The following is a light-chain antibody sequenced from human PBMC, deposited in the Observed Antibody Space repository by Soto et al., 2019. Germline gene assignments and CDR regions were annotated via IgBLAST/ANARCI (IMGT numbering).Light chain of an antibody. CDR3: QKYDTAPQT. J-gene: IGKJ1*01. CDR2: AAS. Sequence: DIQMTRSPSSLSASVGDTVTITCRASQGIIDYLAWYQQRPGKAPTLLIYAASTLHTGVPSRFSGSGAGTDFTLTIRSLQPEDVATYYCQKYDTAPQTFGPGTKVEIK. V-gene: IGKV1-27*01. CDR1: QGIIDY.